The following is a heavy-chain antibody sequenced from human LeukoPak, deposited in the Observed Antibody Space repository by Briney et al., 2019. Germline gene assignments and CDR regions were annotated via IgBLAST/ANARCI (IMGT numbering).Heavy chain of an antibody. CDR3: ARDRSMSGWYIDL. Sequence: GGSLRLSCAASGFTFSSYGMHWVRQAPGKGLEWVAVIWYDGSNKYYPDSVQGRFTISRDNSKNTLYLQVNSLRAEDTAVYYCARDRSMSGWYIDLWSRGTLVTVSS. CDR1: GFTFSSYG. V-gene: IGHV3-33*01. CDR2: IWYDGSNK. J-gene: IGHJ2*01. D-gene: IGHD2/OR15-2a*01.